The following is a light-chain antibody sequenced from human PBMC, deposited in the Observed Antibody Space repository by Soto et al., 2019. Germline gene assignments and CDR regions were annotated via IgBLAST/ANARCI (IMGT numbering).Light chain of an antibody. CDR3: QQYYLTPRM. J-gene: IGKJ1*01. CDR2: WAS. V-gene: IGKV4-1*01. Sequence: DIVMTQSPDSLAVSLGERATINCKSSQSVLYSSNNKNYLAWYQQKPGQPPKLLIYWASTRESGVPDRFSGSGSGSDFTLTISSLQAEDVAVYYCQQYYLTPRMFGQGTKVEIK. CDR1: QSVLYSSNNKNY.